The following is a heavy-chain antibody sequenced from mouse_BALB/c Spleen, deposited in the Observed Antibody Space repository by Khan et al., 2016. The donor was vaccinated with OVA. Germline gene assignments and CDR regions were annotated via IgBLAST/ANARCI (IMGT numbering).Heavy chain of an antibody. Sequence: EVQLQQSGPELMKPGASVKISCKASGYSFTNYYIHWVIQSHGKSLEWIGYIDPFSGGTTYNQKFKGKATLTVDKSSSTAYIHISNLTSEDSAVYCCTRHGFVAWFTYWGQGTLVTVSA. CDR2: IDPFSGGT. CDR1: GYSFTNYY. J-gene: IGHJ3*01. V-gene: IGHV1S135*01. CDR3: TRHGFVAWFTY. D-gene: IGHD2-2*01.